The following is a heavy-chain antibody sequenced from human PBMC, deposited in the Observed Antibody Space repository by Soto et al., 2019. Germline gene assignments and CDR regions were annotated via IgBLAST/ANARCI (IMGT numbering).Heavy chain of an antibody. D-gene: IGHD3-9*01. V-gene: IGHV4-59*08. CDR2: IFYFGST. CDR3: ARGSPGFEWLSQFDY. CDR1: GGSISSYY. J-gene: IGHJ4*02. Sequence: PSETLSLTCTVSGGSISSYYWSWIRQTPGKGLEWIGYIFYFGSTNYNPSLKSRVTLSIDTSKNQLSLKLSSVTAADTPVYYCARGSPGFEWLSQFDYWGQGTLVTVSS.